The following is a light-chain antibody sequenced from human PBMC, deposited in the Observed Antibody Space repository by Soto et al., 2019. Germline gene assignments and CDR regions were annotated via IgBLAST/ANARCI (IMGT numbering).Light chain of an antibody. CDR3: QQSYSTPLT. J-gene: IGKJ4*01. V-gene: IGKV1-39*01. CDR1: QSIGNY. Sequence: DIQMTQSPSSLSASVGDGVTITCRASQSIGNYLNWYQHKPGKAPKLLIYGASSLHSGVPSSFSGSGSGTDFTLTISSLQPEDFATYYCQQSYSTPLTFGGGTKVEIK. CDR2: GAS.